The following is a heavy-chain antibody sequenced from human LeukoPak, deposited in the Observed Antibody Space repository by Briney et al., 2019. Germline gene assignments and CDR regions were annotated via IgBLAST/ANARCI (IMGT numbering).Heavy chain of an antibody. D-gene: IGHD3-10*01. J-gene: IGHJ6*03. CDR3: ARLGGITITGLYYYYYMDV. Sequence: SETLSLTCTVSGGSISSYYWSWIRQPAGKGLEWIGRIYTSGSTNYNPSLKSRVTISVDTSKNQFSLKLSSVTAADTAVYYCARLGGITITGLYYYYYMDVWGKGTTVTISS. CDR1: GGSISSYY. V-gene: IGHV4-4*07. CDR2: IYTSGST.